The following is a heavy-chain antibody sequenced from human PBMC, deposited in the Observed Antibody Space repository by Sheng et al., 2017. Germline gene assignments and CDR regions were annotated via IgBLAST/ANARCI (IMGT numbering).Heavy chain of an antibody. V-gene: IGHV4-61*09. CDR3: ARDRPYGWFDP. J-gene: IGHJ5*02. Sequence: QVQLQESGPELVKPSQTLSLTCTVSGGSISSGSYYWSWIRQPAGKGLEWIGHMYTSGSTNYNPSLKSRVTISVDTSKNQFSLKLSSVTAADTAVYYCARDRPYGWFDPWGQGILVTVSS. CDR2: MYTSGST. D-gene: IGHD3-10*01. CDR1: GGSISSGSYY.